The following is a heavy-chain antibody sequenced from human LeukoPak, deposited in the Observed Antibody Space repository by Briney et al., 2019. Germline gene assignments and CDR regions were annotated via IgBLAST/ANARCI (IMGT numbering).Heavy chain of an antibody. V-gene: IGHV3-30*04. J-gene: IGHJ6*02. CDR2: ISYDGSNK. Sequence: GRSLRLSCAASGFTFSSYAMHWVRQAPGKGLEWVAVISYDGSNKYYADSVKGRFTISRDNSKNTLYLQMNSLRAEDTAVYYCARALYCSSTSCYAGNYYYYGMDVWGQGTTVTVSS. CDR1: GFTFSSYA. CDR3: ARALYCSSTSCYAGNYYYYGMDV. D-gene: IGHD2-2*01.